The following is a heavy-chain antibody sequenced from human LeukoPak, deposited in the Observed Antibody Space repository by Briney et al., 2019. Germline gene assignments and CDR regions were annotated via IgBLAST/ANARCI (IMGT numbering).Heavy chain of an antibody. CDR2: IKYDGSAT. D-gene: IGHD3-3*01. V-gene: IGHV3-74*01. CDR3: VSGSLQSGYNFDY. J-gene: IGHJ4*02. CDR1: GFTFSNYW. Sequence: GGSLRLSCAASGFTFSNYWMHWIRQVPGKGLVWVSHIKYDGSATNYADSVKGRFTISRDNAKNTLYLQMNSLRAEDTAAYYCVSGSLQSGYNFDYWGQGALVTVSS.